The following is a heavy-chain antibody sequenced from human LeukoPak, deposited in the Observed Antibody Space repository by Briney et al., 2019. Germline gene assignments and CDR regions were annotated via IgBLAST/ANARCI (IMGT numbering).Heavy chain of an antibody. V-gene: IGHV3-23*01. CDR2: ISGSGGST. CDR1: GFTFSSYA. Sequence: GGSLRLSCAASGFTFSSYAMHWVRQAPGKGLEWVSAISGSGGSTYYADSVKGRFTISRDNSKNTLYLQMNSLRAEDTAVYYCATHRDGYLGDYWGQGTLVTVSS. J-gene: IGHJ4*02. D-gene: IGHD5-24*01. CDR3: ATHRDGYLGDY.